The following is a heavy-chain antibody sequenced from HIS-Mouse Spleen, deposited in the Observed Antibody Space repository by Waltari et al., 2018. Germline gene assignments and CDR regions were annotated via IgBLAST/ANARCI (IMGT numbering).Heavy chain of an antibody. V-gene: IGHV4-38-2*02. D-gene: IGHD2-2*01. Sequence: QVQLQESGPGLVKPSETLSLTCTVSGYSISSGYYWGWIRQPPGKGLEGIGSIYHCGSTYYNPSLKSRVTISVDTSKNQFSLKLSSVTAADTAVYYCARDYCSSTSCYPDAFDIWGQGTMVTVSS. CDR1: GYSISSGYY. CDR2: IYHCGST. J-gene: IGHJ3*02. CDR3: ARDYCSSTSCYPDAFDI.